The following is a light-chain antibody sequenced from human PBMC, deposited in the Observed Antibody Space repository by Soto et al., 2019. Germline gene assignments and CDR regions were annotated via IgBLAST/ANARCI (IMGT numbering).Light chain of an antibody. V-gene: IGKV3-11*01. CDR3: QQRSKWPRT. Sequence: EIVLTQSPATLSLSPGERATLSCRASQSVSIYLAWYQQKPGQPPRLLIYDASNRATGIPARFSGSGSGTDFTLTISSLEPEDFAVYYCQQRSKWPRTFGQGTKVDIK. J-gene: IGKJ1*01. CDR1: QSVSIY. CDR2: DAS.